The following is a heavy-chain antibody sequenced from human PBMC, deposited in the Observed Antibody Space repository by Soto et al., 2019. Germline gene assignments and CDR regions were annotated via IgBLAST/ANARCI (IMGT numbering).Heavy chain of an antibody. V-gene: IGHV1-2*02. CDR2: INPNGGGT. Sequence: ASVKVSCKASGYTFTGYYIHWVRQAPGQGLEWMGWINPNGGGTNYAQKFQGRVSMTRDTSISTAFMDLSRLISDDTAIYYCARDDDFDIWGQGTLVTVSS. CDR3: ARDDDFDI. J-gene: IGHJ3*02. CDR1: GYTFTGYY.